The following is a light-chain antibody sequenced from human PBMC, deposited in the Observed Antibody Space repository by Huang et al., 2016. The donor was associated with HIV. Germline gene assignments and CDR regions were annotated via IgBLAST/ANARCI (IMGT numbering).Light chain of an antibody. CDR3: QQYDNWPPLT. Sequence: EIAMTQSPATLSVSPGERATLSCRASQSVRSNLAWYQQKPGQAPRLLIYGGSTRPTGIPARFGGSGSGTEFTLTISSLQSEDFAVYYCQQYDNWPPLTFGGGTKVEI. CDR2: GGS. V-gene: IGKV3-15*01. CDR1: QSVRSN. J-gene: IGKJ4*01.